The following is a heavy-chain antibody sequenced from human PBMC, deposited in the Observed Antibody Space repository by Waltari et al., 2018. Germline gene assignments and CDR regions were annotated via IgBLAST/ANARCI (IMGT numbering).Heavy chain of an antibody. V-gene: IGHV1-2*06. CDR1: GYTFTGYY. CDR3: ARSPLRFLEWLSPGDY. J-gene: IGHJ4*02. D-gene: IGHD3-3*01. CDR2: INPNSGGT. Sequence: QVQLVQSGAEVKKPGASVKVSCKASGYTFTGYYMHWVRQAPGQGLEWMGRINPNSGGTNYAQKFQGRVTMTRDTSISTAYMELSRLRSDDTAVYYCARSPLRFLEWLSPGDYWGQGTLVTVSS.